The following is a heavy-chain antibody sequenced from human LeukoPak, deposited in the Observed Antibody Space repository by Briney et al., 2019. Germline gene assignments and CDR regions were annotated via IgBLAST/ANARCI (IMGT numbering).Heavy chain of an antibody. Sequence: GGSLRLSCAAFGSIFSYHDMHWVRQAPGKGLEFVSSIGAAGAHTFYADSVKGRFTISRDNFQSTMYLQMDGLRPEDSAVYYCARELGGTKTGGFDIWGQGTVVTASS. V-gene: IGHV3-64*02. CDR1: GSIFSYHD. CDR2: IGAAGAHT. J-gene: IGHJ3*02. CDR3: ARELGGTKTGGFDI. D-gene: IGHD1-14*01.